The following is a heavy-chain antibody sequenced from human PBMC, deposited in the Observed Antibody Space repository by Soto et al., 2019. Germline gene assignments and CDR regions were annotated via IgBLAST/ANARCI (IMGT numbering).Heavy chain of an antibody. V-gene: IGHV1-18*01. CDR3: AREAGHYDFWSGYSFDP. CDR1: GYTFTSYG. J-gene: IGHJ5*02. Sequence: ASVKVSCKASGYTFTSYGISWVRQAPGQGLEWMGWISAYNGNTNYAQKLQGRVTMTTDTSTSTAYMELRSLRSDDTAVYYCAREAGHYDFWSGYSFDPWGQGTLVTVSS. D-gene: IGHD3-3*01. CDR2: ISAYNGNT.